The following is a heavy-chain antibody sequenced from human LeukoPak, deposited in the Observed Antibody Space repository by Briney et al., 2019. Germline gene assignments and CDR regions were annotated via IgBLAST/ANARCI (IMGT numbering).Heavy chain of an antibody. J-gene: IGHJ4*02. CDR1: GGSISSYY. V-gene: IGHV4-59*12. D-gene: IGHD3-22*01. CDR3: ARGRYYYDSSSATTYYFDY. CDR2: IYYSGST. Sequence: SETLSLTCTVSGGSISSYYWGWIRQPPGKGLEWIGYIYYSGSTNYNPSLKSRVTISVDTSKNQFSLKLSSVTAADTAVYYCARGRYYYDSSSATTYYFDYWGQGTLVTVSS.